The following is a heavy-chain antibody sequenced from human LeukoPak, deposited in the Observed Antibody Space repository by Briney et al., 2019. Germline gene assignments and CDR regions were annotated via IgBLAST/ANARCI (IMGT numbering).Heavy chain of an antibody. D-gene: IGHD1-26*01. CDR2: ISYDGSNK. Sequence: GGSLRLSCAASGFTFSSYAMHWVRQAPGKGLEWVAVISYDGSNKYYADSVKGRFTIPRDNSKNTLYLQMNSLRAEDTAVYYCAEGGFDYWGQGTLVTVSS. J-gene: IGHJ4*02. CDR1: GFTFSSYA. CDR3: AEGGFDY. V-gene: IGHV3-30-3*01.